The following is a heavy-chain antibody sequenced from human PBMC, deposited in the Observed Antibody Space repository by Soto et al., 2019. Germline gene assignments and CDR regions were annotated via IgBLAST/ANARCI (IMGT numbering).Heavy chain of an antibody. CDR3: ARTGYYCSGGSCYSLRYYYYGMDV. V-gene: IGHV4-34*01. D-gene: IGHD2-15*01. CDR1: GGSFSGYY. J-gene: IGHJ6*02. CDR2: INHSGST. Sequence: SETLSLTCAVYGGSFSGYYWSWIRQPPGEGLEWIGEINHSGSTNYNPSLKSRVTISVDTSKNQFSLKLSSVTAADTAVYYCARTGYYCSGGSCYSLRYYYYGMDVWGQGTTVTVSS.